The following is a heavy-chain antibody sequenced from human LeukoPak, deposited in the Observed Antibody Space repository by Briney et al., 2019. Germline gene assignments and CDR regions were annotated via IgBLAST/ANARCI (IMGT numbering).Heavy chain of an antibody. CDR3: ARGDYYDSPDAFDI. CDR2: IWYDGSNK. D-gene: IGHD3-22*01. J-gene: IGHJ3*02. V-gene: IGHV3-33*01. Sequence: GGSLRLSCAASGFTFSSYGMHWVRQAPGKGLEWVAVIWYDGSNKYYADSVKGRFTISRDNSKNTLYLQMNSLRAEDTAVYYCARGDYYDSPDAFDIWGQGTMVTVPS. CDR1: GFTFSSYG.